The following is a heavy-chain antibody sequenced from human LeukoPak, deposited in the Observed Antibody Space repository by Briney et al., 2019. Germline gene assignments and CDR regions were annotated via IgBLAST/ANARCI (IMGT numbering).Heavy chain of an antibody. CDR2: ISPEDSDT. D-gene: IGHD4-17*01. V-gene: IGHV5-51*01. CDR1: GYRFTDYW. CDR3: ARYRGDYVSLPSPFDY. Sequence: GESLKISGKGSGYRFTDYWIGWVRHMPGKGLEWMGIISPEDSDTRYSPSFQGQVTISADESISTAYLQWSSLKASDTALYYCARYRGDYVSLPSPFDYWGRGTLVTVSS. J-gene: IGHJ4*02.